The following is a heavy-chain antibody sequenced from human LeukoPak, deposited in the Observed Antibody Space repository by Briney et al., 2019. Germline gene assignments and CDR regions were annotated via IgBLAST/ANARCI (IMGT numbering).Heavy chain of an antibody. V-gene: IGHV1-18*01. Sequence: ASVKLSCKAAGYTFLNSDISGVRQAPGQGLEWMGWISGYGNTKYAQKLQGRVTMTTDTSTSTAYMELRSLRSDDTAVYHCARDKAPYIMDVWGQGTTVTVSS. J-gene: IGHJ6*02. CDR2: ISGYGNT. D-gene: IGHD3-16*01. CDR3: ARDKAPYIMDV. CDR1: GYTFLNSD.